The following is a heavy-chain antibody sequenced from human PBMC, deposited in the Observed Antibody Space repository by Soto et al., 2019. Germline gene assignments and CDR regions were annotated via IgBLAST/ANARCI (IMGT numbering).Heavy chain of an antibody. Sequence: QVQLVESGGGVVQPGRSLRLSCAASGFTFSSYGMHWVRQAPGKGLEWVAVISYDGSNKYYADSVKGRFTISRDNSKNTLYLQINSLRAEDTAVYYCAKDRWSSGWYFDYWGQGTLVTVSS. CDR2: ISYDGSNK. CDR3: AKDRWSSGWYFDY. V-gene: IGHV3-30*18. D-gene: IGHD6-19*01. J-gene: IGHJ4*02. CDR1: GFTFSSYG.